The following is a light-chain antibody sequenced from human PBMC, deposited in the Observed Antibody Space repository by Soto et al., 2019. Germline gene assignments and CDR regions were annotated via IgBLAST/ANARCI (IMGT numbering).Light chain of an antibody. CDR2: AAS. V-gene: IGKV1-39*01. CDR1: QSIRIY. J-gene: IGKJ4*01. CDR3: QQSYRTPT. Sequence: DIQMTQSPSSLSASVGDGVVITYRASQSIRIYLNWYQKKPGKAPKLLIYAASNLQSGVPSRFGGSGSGTDFTFTITSLQPEDLATYYCQQSYRTPTFGGGTKVAIK.